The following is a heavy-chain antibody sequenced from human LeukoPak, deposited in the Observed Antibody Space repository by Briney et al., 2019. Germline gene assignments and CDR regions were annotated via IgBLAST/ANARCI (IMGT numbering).Heavy chain of an antibody. D-gene: IGHD6-13*01. J-gene: IGHJ5*02. V-gene: IGHV3-23*01. CDR3: ARDPRGVAAAGTKSWFDP. Sequence: GGSLRLSCAASGFTFSAYAMNWVRQAPGKGLEWISTISGSATSTYYADSVKGRFSISRDNSKDTLYLQMNSLRAEDTAVYYCARDPRGVAAAGTKSWFDPWGQGTLVTVSS. CDR1: GFTFSAYA. CDR2: ISGSATST.